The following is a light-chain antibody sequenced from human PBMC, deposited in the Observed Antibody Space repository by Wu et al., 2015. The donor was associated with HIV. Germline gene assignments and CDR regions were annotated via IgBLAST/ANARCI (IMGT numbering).Light chain of an antibody. V-gene: IGKV3-20*01. J-gene: IGKJ4*01. CDR2: GAS. CDR3: QQYNSWPLT. Sequence: EIVLTQSPGTLSLSPGERVTLSCRASQSVASNYLAWYQHKPGQAPRLLIFGASSRATGIPDRFSGSGSGTDFTLTISSLEPEDFAVYYCQQYNSWPLTLAEGPRWRSN. CDR1: QSVASNY.